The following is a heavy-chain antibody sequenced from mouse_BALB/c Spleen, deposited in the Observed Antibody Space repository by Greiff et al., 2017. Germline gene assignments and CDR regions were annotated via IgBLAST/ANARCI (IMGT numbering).Heavy chain of an antibody. V-gene: IGHV3-2*02. D-gene: IGHD4-1*01. CDR1: GYSITSDYA. CDR2: ISYSGST. J-gene: IGHJ1*01. Sequence: EVHLVESGPGLVKPSQSLSLTCTVTGYSITSDYAWNWIRQFPGNKLEWMGYISYSGSTSYNPSLKSRISITRDTSKNQFFLQLNSVTTEDTATYDCARKERGRRGWYFDVWGAGTTVTVSS. CDR3: ARKERGRRGWYFDV.